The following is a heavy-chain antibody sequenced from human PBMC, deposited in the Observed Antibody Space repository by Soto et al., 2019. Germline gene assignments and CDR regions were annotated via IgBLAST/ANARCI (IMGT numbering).Heavy chain of an antibody. CDR1: GFTFSSYA. J-gene: IGHJ5*02. V-gene: IGHV3-30-3*01. Sequence: ESGGGVVQPGRSLRLSCAASGFTFSSYAMHWVRQAPGKGLEWVAVISYDGSNKYYADSVKGRFTISRDNSKNTLYLQMNSLRAEDTAVYYCARDRGSSGYPNWFDPWGQGTLVTVSS. CDR2: ISYDGSNK. CDR3: ARDRGSSGYPNWFDP. D-gene: IGHD3-22*01.